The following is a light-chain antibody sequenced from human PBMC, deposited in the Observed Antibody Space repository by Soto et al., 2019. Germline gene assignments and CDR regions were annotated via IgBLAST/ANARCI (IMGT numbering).Light chain of an antibody. V-gene: IGKV3-11*01. J-gene: IGKJ5*01. CDR3: QQRFKWPPIT. Sequence: EIVLTQSPATLSLSPGDRATLSCRASQSVSYFLAWYQQRPGQAPRLLIYDASKRATGISARFSGSGSGTDFTLTISSLEPADFAVYYCQQRFKWPPITFGQGTRLEIK. CDR2: DAS. CDR1: QSVSYF.